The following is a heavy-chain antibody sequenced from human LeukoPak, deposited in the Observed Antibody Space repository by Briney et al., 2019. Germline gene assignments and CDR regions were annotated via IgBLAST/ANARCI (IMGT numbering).Heavy chain of an antibody. V-gene: IGHV1-2*02. CDR1: GYTLTGYY. D-gene: IGHD3-16*01. Sequence: GASVKVSCKASGYTLTGYYMHWVRQAPGQGLEWMGWINPNSGGTNYAQKFQGRVTMTRDTSISTAYMELSRLRSDDTAVYYCARGAFKITFGGVMTHFDYWGQGTLVTVSS. CDR3: ARGAFKITFGGVMTHFDY. J-gene: IGHJ4*02. CDR2: INPNSGGT.